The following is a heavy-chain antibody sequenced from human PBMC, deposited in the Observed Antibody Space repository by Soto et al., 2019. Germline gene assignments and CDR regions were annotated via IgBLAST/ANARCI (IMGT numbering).Heavy chain of an antibody. Sequence: QVQLVESGGGVVQPGRSLRLSCAASGFTFSTFSIHWVRQAPGKGLEWVAGITANGYNQVYGDSVKGRFIISRDNSSNRVELKMQSMRVEDTALLYCGGDTAEDCRTGTCDVHLQRWGQGTLVTVSS. CDR1: GFTFSTFS. CDR2: ITANGYNQ. CDR3: GGDTAEDCRTGTCDVHLQR. D-gene: IGHD2-8*02. J-gene: IGHJ1*01. V-gene: IGHV3-30*04.